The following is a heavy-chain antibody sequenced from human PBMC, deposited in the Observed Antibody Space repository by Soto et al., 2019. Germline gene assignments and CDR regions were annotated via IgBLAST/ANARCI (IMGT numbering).Heavy chain of an antibody. CDR2: ISSSSSYI. Sequence: GGSLRLSCAASGFTFSSYSMNWVRQAPGKGLEWVSSISSSSSYIYYADSVKGRFTISRDNAKNSLYLQMNSLRAEDTAVYYCARDLSTTTRPYWGQGTLVTVSS. CDR1: GFTFSSYS. D-gene: IGHD4-17*01. CDR3: ARDLSTTTRPY. V-gene: IGHV3-21*01. J-gene: IGHJ4*02.